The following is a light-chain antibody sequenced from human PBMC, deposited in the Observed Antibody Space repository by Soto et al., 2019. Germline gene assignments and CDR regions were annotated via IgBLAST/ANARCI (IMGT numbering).Light chain of an antibody. J-gene: IGLJ7*01. CDR3: SSYTTSGSLV. Sequence: QSVLTQPASVSGSPGQSITISCTGTSSDVGGYNYVSWYQQHPGKAPKLMIYDVSNRPSGVSNRFSGSKSGNTASLTISGLKAEDEADYYCSSYTTSGSLVFGGGTQLTVL. CDR2: DVS. V-gene: IGLV2-14*01. CDR1: SSDVGGYNY.